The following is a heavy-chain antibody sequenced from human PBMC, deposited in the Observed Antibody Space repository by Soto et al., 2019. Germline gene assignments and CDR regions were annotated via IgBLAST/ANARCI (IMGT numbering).Heavy chain of an antibody. J-gene: IGHJ6*02. CDR2: IMPIFRAP. Sequence: QVQLVQSGAEVKKPGSSVKVSCKASGGAFSDYAFSWVRQSPGQGLEWLGGIMPIFRAPDYAQKFQGRVTITADEFTRTAYMEMNSLRSEDTAVYYCASWLKGTDIGNYYYGMDVWGQGTTVTVS. V-gene: IGHV1-69*12. CDR3: ASWLKGTDIGNYYYGMDV. D-gene: IGHD2-21*02. CDR1: GGAFSDYA.